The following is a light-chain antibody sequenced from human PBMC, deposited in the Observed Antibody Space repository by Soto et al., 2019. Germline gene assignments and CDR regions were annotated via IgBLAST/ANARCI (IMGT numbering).Light chain of an antibody. Sequence: DVQMTQSPSTLSASVGDRVTITCRASQSLNKDLAWYQQKPGKAPNLLIYDASTLERGVPSRFSGTGSGTEFTLAISSLQPDDFATYYCQQYHRSSVTFGQGTRLEIK. V-gene: IGKV1-5*01. CDR2: DAS. CDR1: QSLNKD. CDR3: QQYHRSSVT. J-gene: IGKJ5*01.